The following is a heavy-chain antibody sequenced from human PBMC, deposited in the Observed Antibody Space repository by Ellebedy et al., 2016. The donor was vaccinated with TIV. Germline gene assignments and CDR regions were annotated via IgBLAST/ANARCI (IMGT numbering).Heavy chain of an antibody. CDR3: ARGAYVDSAYYEPGE. CDR2: ILYSGGT. J-gene: IGHJ4*02. Sequence: MPSETLSLTCTVSGGSIRTSIYYWGWVRQPPGKGLEWIGAILYSGGTDYNPSLKSRVIISLDTSKNQFSLNLSSVTAADTAVYYCARGAYVDSAYYEPGEWGQGILVTVSS. V-gene: IGHV4-39*07. D-gene: IGHD3-3*01. CDR1: GGSIRTSIYY.